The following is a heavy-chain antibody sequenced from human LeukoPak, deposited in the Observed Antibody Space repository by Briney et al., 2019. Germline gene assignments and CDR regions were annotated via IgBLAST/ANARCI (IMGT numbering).Heavy chain of an antibody. V-gene: IGHV4-39*01. CDR1: GGSISSYY. CDR2: MHYSGIT. Sequence: SETLSLTCTVSGGSISSYYWGWIRQPPGKGLEWIGSMHYSGITYYNPSLKSRVTISVDTSKNQFSLKLTSVSAADSAVYSCARAYSSSRRYENDCWGQGTLVTVSS. J-gene: IGHJ4*02. D-gene: IGHD3-22*01. CDR3: ARAYSSSRRYENDC.